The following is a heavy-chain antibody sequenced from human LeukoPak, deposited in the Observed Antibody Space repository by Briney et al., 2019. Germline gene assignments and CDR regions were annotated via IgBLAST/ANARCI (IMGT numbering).Heavy chain of an antibody. J-gene: IGHJ4*02. D-gene: IGHD6-13*01. CDR3: ARGYSSSWNYFDY. V-gene: IGHV4-59*01. Sequence: SETLSPTCTVSGGSISNYWWSWIRQPPGKGLEWIGYVFDSGGTNYNPSLKSRVTISVDTSKKQFSLKLSSVTAADTAVYYCARGYSSSWNYFDYWGQGTLVTVPS. CDR2: VFDSGGT. CDR1: GGSISNYW.